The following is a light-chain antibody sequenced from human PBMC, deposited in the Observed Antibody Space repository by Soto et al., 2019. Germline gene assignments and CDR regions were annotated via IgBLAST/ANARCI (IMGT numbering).Light chain of an antibody. CDR2: DAS. V-gene: IGKV3-11*01. CDR3: QQRSNWPPRLT. J-gene: IGKJ4*01. CDR1: QSVSSY. Sequence: EIVLRQSPATLSLSPGERATLSCRASQSVSSYLAWYQQKPGQAPRLLIYDASNRATGIPARFSGSGSGTDFTLTISSLEPEDFAVYYCQQRSNWPPRLTFGGGTKVGIK.